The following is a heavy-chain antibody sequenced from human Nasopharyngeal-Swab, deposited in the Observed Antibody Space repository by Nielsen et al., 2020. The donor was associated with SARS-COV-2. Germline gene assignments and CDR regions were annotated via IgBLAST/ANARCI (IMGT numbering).Heavy chain of an antibody. CDR1: GVIFSKYW. Sequence: RRSLRLSCEVSGVIFSKYWMHWVRQVPGNVLVWVSRVNQDGSRTDYADSVRGRFTISRDNAKNTLYLQMNSLRVEDTAVYYCVKHQGSSSDQWGQGTLVTVSS. CDR2: VNQDGSRT. V-gene: IGHV3-74*01. CDR3: VKHQGSSSDQ. J-gene: IGHJ4*02.